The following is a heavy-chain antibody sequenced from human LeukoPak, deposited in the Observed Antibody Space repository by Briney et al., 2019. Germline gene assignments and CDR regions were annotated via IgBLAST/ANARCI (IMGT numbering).Heavy chain of an antibody. Sequence: ASVKVSCKASGYTFTSYYMHWVRQAPGQGLEWMGIINPSGGSTSYAQKFQGRVTMTRDTSTSTVYMELSSLRSEDTAVYYCARDYCSGGSCYAFDYWGQGTLVTVSS. J-gene: IGHJ4*02. CDR1: GYTFTSYY. CDR3: ARDYCSGGSCYAFDY. D-gene: IGHD2-15*01. V-gene: IGHV1-46*01. CDR2: INPSGGST.